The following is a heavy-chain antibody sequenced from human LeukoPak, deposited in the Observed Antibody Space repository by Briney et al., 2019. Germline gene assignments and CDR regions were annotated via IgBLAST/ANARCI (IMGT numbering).Heavy chain of an antibody. CDR2: IYYSGST. CDR3: ARGIAVAGIVGYFDY. CDR1: GGSISSSSYY. V-gene: IGHV4-39*01. D-gene: IGHD6-19*01. J-gene: IGHJ4*02. Sequence: SETLSLTCTVSGGSISSSSYYWGWIRQPPGKGLEWIGSIYYSGSTYYNPSLKSRVTISVDTSKNQFSLKLSSVTDADTAVYYCARGIAVAGIVGYFDYWGQGTLVTVSS.